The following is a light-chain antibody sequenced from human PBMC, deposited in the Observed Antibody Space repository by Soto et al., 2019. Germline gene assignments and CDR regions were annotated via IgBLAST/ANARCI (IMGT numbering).Light chain of an antibody. CDR3: QHSITIPIT. Sequence: DIQMTQSPSSLSASVGDRVTIPCRASQSITTFLNWYQQKPGKAPKLLIHDASTLRSGVPSRFSGSGSGTDFTLTISSLQPEDLAIYYCQHSITIPITFGGGTKVEIK. CDR2: DAS. CDR1: QSITTF. J-gene: IGKJ4*01. V-gene: IGKV1-39*01.